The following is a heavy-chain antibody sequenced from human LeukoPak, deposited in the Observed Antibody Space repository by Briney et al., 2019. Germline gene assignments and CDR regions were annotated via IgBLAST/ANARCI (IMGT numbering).Heavy chain of an antibody. CDR2: VSGDGTST. CDR3: ARGGFYSFDAFAI. D-gene: IGHD2-21*01. V-gene: IGHV3-74*01. CDR1: GFTFSSYW. J-gene: IGHJ3*02. Sequence: PGGSLRLSCAASGFTFSSYWMHWVRQAPGKGLMRVSRVSGDGTSTTYAATVKGRFTISRDNAQNTLYLQMNSPRAEDTAVYYCARGGFYSFDAFAIWGQGTMVTVSA.